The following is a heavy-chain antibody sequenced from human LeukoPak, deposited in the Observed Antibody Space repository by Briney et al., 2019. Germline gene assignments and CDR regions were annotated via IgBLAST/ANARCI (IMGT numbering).Heavy chain of an antibody. CDR1: GYTFTSYG. V-gene: IGHV1-18*01. CDR3: ARARLHDFWSGFPDY. D-gene: IGHD3-3*01. CDR2: ISAYNGNT. Sequence: ASVKVSCKASGYTFTSYGISWVRQAPGQGLEWMGWISAYNGNTNYAQKLQGRVTVTTDTSTSTAYMELRSLRSDDTAVYYCARARLHDFWSGFPDYWGQGTLVTVSS. J-gene: IGHJ4*02.